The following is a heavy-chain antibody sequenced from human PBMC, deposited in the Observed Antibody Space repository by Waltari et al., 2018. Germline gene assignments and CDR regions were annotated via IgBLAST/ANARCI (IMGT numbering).Heavy chain of an antibody. CDR3: ARPGRVAAGTKGAFDI. CDR1: GFTFSSYW. CDR2: IKQDGSEK. J-gene: IGHJ3*02. D-gene: IGHD6-13*01. V-gene: IGHV3-7*03. Sequence: EVQLVESGGGLVQPGGSLRLSCAASGFTFSSYWMSWVRQAPGKGLEWVANIKQDGSEKYYVDSVKGRFTISRDNAKNSLYLQMNSLRAEDTAVYYCARPGRVAAGTKGAFDIWGQGTMVTVSS.